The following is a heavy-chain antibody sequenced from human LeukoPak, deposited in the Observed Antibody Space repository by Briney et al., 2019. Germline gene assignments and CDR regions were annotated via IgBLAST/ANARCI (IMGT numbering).Heavy chain of an antibody. CDR3: AKPTHSSSWYYFDY. V-gene: IGHV3-23*01. D-gene: IGHD6-13*01. Sequence: GGSLRLSCAASGFTFSSYVMNGVRQAPGKGLEWVSGISGSGGSTYYADSVKGRFTVSRDNSKNTLYLQMNSLRAEDTAVYYCAKPTHSSSWYYFDYWGQGTLVTVSS. CDR1: GFTFSSYV. CDR2: ISGSGGST. J-gene: IGHJ4*02.